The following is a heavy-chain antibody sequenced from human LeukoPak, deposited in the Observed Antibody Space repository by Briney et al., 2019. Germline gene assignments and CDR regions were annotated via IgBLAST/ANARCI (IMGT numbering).Heavy chain of an antibody. D-gene: IGHD3-10*01. V-gene: IGHV1-24*01. CDR3: PVLPPMVRGVIRDY. J-gene: IGHJ4*02. CDR2: FHPEDGEP. Sequence: ASVNVSCKLSGYTLTELSMHWVRQAPGKVLEWMGGFHPEDGEPIYAQKFKGRVTMPEATSTDTAYMELSSLRSEDTPVYYCPVLPPMVRGVIRDYWGQGTLVTVSS. CDR1: GYTLTELS.